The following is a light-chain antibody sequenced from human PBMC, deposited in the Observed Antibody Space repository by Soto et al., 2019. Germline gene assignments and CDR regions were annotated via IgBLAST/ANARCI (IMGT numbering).Light chain of an antibody. V-gene: IGKV1-5*01. Sequence: DIQMTQSPSTLSASVGDRVTLTCRASQSISNWLAWSQQKPGKAPKILIYDASSLESGVPSRFSGSGSGTEFTLAISSLQPEDFATYYCLQDYTYPYTFGQGTKVEIK. CDR3: LQDYTYPYT. CDR2: DAS. CDR1: QSISNW. J-gene: IGKJ2*01.